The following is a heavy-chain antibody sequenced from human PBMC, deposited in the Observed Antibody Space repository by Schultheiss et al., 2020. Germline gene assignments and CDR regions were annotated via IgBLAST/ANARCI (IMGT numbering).Heavy chain of an antibody. CDR3: ASGVSSTTVTD. J-gene: IGHJ4*02. Sequence: SETLSLTCTVSGGSISSSSYYWSWIRQPPGKGLEWIGSIHYSGNTYSNPSLKSRVTISLDKSKNQFSLKLSSVTAADTAVYYCASGVSSTTVTDWGQGTLVTVSS. CDR1: GGSISSSSYY. D-gene: IGHD4-17*01. CDR2: IHYSGNT. V-gene: IGHV4-39*07.